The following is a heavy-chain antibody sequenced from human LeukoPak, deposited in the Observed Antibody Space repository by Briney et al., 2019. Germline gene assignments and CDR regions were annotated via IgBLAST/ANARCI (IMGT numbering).Heavy chain of an antibody. V-gene: IGHV3-53*01. D-gene: IGHD3-16*01. CDR1: GFTVSNNH. CDR3: ARDRVEVTTSMLGGVKRTVTDYYSMDV. J-gene: IGHJ6*02. CDR2: TYSDGTT. Sequence: GGSLRLSCGASGFTVSNNHMSWVRQAPGKGLEWVSITYSDGTTYYADSVKGRFTISRDNSRNTLYVQMNSLRAEDTAVYFCARDRVEVTTSMLGGVKRTVTDYYSMDVSGQGSTVTVSS.